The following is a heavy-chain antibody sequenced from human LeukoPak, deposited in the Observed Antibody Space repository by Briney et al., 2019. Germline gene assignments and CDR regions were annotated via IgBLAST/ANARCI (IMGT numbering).Heavy chain of an antibody. CDR2: IYYSGST. J-gene: IGHJ5*02. V-gene: IGHV4-39*01. D-gene: IGHD2-21*01. CDR1: GGSISSSSYY. CDR3: ARHGVMAVRDNWFDP. Sequence: PSETLSLTCTVSGGSISSSSYYWGWTRQPPGKGLEWIGSIYYSGSTYYNPSLKSRVTISVDTSKNQFSLKLSSVTAADTAVYYCARHGVMAVRDNWFDPWGQGTLVTVSS.